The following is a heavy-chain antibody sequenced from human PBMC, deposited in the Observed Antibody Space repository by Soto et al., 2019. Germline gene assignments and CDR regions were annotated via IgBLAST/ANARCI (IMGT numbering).Heavy chain of an antibody. CDR3: ASGASRWYPYFFDS. CDR2: IIPYYNTL. CDR1: EGTFNSYA. Sequence: QAQVVQSGAEVRKPGSSGKLSCKASEGTFNSYAIAWVRQAPGQGLEWMGGIIPYYNTLNYAQKFQDRVTITADDSTNTVYMELSSLRSDDPAVYFCASGASRWYPYFFDSWAQGTLVTVSS. V-gene: IGHV1-69*01. J-gene: IGHJ4*02. D-gene: IGHD6-13*01.